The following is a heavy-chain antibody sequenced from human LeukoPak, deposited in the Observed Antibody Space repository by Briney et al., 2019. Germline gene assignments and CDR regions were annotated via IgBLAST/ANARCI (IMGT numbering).Heavy chain of an antibody. CDR3: ARAGFCSGGSCYYDT. V-gene: IGHV1-2*02. Sequence: GASVKVSCKASGYTFTGYYMHWVRQAPGQGLEWMGWINPNSGGTNYAQKFQGRVTMTRDTSISTAYMELSRLRSDDTAVYYCARAGFCSGGSCYYDTWGQGTMVTVSS. CDR1: GYTFTGYY. CDR2: INPNSGGT. D-gene: IGHD2-15*01. J-gene: IGHJ3*02.